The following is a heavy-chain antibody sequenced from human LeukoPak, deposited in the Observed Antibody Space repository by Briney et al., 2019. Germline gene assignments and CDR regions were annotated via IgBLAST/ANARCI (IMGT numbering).Heavy chain of an antibody. D-gene: IGHD2-2*01. CDR2: IYYSGST. V-gene: IGHV4-39*07. CDR1: GGSISSSSYY. J-gene: IGHJ6*03. CDR3: ARDGSSTSFRYYYYMDV. Sequence: SETLSLTCTVSGGSISSSSYYWGWIRQPPGKGLEWIGSIYYSGSTYYNPSLKSRVTISVDTSKNQFSLKLSSVTAADTAVYYCARDGSSTSFRYYYYMDVWGKGTTVTISS.